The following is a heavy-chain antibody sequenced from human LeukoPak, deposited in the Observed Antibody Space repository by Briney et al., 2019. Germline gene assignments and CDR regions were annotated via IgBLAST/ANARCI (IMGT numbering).Heavy chain of an antibody. D-gene: IGHD6-13*01. J-gene: IGHJ4*02. CDR3: ARRSSSWYNY. CDR2: IYPGDSDA. Sequence: GESLKISCKGSGYSFTSYWIGWVRQMPGKGLEWMRIIYPGDSDARYSPSFQGQVTISADKSISTAYLQWSSLRASDTAMYYCARRSSSWYNYWGQGTLVTVSS. V-gene: IGHV5-51*01. CDR1: GYSFTSYW.